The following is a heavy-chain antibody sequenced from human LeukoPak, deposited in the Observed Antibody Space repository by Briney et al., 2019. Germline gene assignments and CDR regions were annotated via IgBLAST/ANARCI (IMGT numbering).Heavy chain of an antibody. CDR3: ARHPPHYGDYMGEWFDP. D-gene: IGHD4-17*01. Sequence: GESLKISCKGSGYTFTNYWIGWVRQMPGKGLEWMGIIYPGDSETRYNPSFQGQVTISADKSISTAYLQWSSQKASDTAMYYCARHPPHYGDYMGEWFDPWGQGTLVTVSS. CDR2: IYPGDSET. V-gene: IGHV5-51*01. J-gene: IGHJ5*02. CDR1: GYTFTNYW.